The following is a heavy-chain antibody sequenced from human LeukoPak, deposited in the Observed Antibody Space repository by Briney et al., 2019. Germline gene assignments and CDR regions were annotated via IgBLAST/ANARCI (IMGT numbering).Heavy chain of an antibody. D-gene: IGHD3-22*01. CDR3: ARQRGLVSYFDY. V-gene: IGHV4-39*01. J-gene: IGHJ4*02. CDR2: IYYSGST. CDR1: GGSISSNTYY. Sequence: PSETLSLTCSVSGGSISSNTYYWGWIRQPPGKGLEWIGTIYYSGSTYYNPSLKSRVTISVDTSKNQFSLKLSSVTAADTAVYYCARQRGLVSYFDYWGQGTLVTVSS.